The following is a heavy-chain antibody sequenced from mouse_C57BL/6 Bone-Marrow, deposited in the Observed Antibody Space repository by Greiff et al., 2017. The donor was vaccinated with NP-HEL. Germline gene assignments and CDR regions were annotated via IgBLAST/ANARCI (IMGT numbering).Heavy chain of an antibody. V-gene: IGHV7-3*01. Sequence: DVQLVESGGGLVQPGGSLSLSCAASGFTFTDYYMSWVRQPPGKALEWLGFIRNKANGYTTEYSASVKGRFTISRDNSQSILYLQMNALRAEDSATYYCARYYYGRGGMDYWGQGTSVTVSS. D-gene: IGHD1-1*01. J-gene: IGHJ4*01. CDR2: IRNKANGYTT. CDR3: ARYYYGRGGMDY. CDR1: GFTFTDYY.